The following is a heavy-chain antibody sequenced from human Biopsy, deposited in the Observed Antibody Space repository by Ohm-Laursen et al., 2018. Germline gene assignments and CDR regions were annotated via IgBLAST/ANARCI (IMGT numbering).Heavy chain of an antibody. V-gene: IGHV1-18*01. Sequence: ASVKVSCKASGYTFSDYILNWVRQAPGQGLEWMGWISTRRGDTNYAQKFQGRVTITRDTSTTTVFMELTSLRSDDTAMYYCARVEDSTRHWYFDLWGRGTQVTVSS. J-gene: IGHJ2*01. CDR1: GYTFSDYI. CDR2: ISTRRGDT. D-gene: IGHD2-2*01. CDR3: ARVEDSTRHWYFDL.